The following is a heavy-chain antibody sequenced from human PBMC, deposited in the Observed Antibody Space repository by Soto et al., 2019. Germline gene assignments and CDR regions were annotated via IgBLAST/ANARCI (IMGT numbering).Heavy chain of an antibody. CDR1: GYIFRNNW. D-gene: IGHD3-22*01. J-gene: IGHJ4*02. CDR3: ARHGGSQDLSSGYHYALDY. Sequence: PGESLKISCKGSGYIFRNNWITWVRQMPGKGLEWVGRIDLTDSYTSYSPSFQGHVSFSADKSINTTYLHFSSLRASDTAVYYCARHGGSQDLSSGYHYALDYWGQGTPVTVYS. V-gene: IGHV5-10-1*01. CDR2: IDLTDSYT.